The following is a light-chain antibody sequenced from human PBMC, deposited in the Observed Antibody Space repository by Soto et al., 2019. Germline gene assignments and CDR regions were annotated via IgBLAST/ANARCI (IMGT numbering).Light chain of an antibody. Sequence: QSVLTQPPSASGSPGQSVTISCTGTSSDVGGYNYVSWYQQHPGKAPKLLISEVTKRPSGVPDRFSGSKSGNTASLTVSGLQAEDEADYYCSSYAGRSLIFGGGTKLTVL. V-gene: IGLV2-8*01. J-gene: IGLJ2*01. CDR2: EVT. CDR1: SSDVGGYNY. CDR3: SSYAGRSLI.